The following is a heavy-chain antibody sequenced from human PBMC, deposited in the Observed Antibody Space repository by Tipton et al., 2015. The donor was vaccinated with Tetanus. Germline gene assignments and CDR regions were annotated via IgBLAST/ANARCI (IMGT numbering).Heavy chain of an antibody. V-gene: IGHV3-48*02. CDR2: ISYSSTSI. J-gene: IGHJ5*01. CDR3: ARRGEARANWFDS. Sequence: SLRLSCAASGFNIRDFGMNWVRQAPGKGLEWVSYISYSSTSIYYADSVKGRFGVSRDNAKNSLYLQMNTLRNDDTAVYYCARRGEARANWFDSWGQGTLVTVFS. CDR1: GFNIRDFG.